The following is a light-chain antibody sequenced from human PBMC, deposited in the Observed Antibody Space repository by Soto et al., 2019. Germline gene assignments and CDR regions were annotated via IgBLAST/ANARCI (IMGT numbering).Light chain of an antibody. CDR2: EVR. Sequence: QSVLTQPASVSGSPGQSITISCTGPSSDVGGYNYVSWYQQHPGKAPKLMIYEVRNRPSGVSNRFSGSKSGNTASLTISGLQAEVEAEYYCSAYTKNFTYCFGPVTKLTVL. CDR1: SSDVGGYNY. V-gene: IGLV2-14*01. J-gene: IGLJ1*01. CDR3: SAYTKNFTYC.